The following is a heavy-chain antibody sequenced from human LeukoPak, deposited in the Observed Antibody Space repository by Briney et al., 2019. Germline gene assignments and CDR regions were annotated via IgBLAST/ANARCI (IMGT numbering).Heavy chain of an antibody. J-gene: IGHJ4*02. V-gene: IGHV1-69*13. CDR1: GGTFSSYA. CDR2: IIPIFGTA. CDR3: ARDDNLGYCTNGVCYGH. D-gene: IGHD2-8*01. Sequence: GASVKVSCKASGGTFSSYAISWVRQAPGQGLEWMGGIIPIFGTANYAQKFQGRVTITADESTSTAYMELSSLRSEDTAVYYCARDDNLGYCTNGVCYGHWGQGTLVTVSS.